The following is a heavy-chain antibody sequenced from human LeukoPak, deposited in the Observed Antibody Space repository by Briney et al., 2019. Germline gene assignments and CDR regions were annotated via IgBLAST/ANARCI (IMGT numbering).Heavy chain of an antibody. V-gene: IGHV3-23*01. CDR3: AKDQGEHWFDP. D-gene: IGHD1-26*01. J-gene: IGHJ5*02. Sequence: PGGSLRLSCAASGFTSSSYAMSWVRQAPGKGLEWVSAISGSGDRTYNADSVKGRFTISRDNSKSTLYLQMNSLRAEDTAVYYCAKDQGEHWFDPWGQGTLVTVSS. CDR1: GFTSSSYA. CDR2: ISGSGDRT.